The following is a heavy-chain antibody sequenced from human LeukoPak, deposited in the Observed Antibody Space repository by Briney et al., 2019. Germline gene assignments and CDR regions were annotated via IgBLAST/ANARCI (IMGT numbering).Heavy chain of an antibody. J-gene: IGHJ2*01. CDR2: IYNSGST. CDR1: GGSITSYY. CDR3: ANRGGIADWYFDL. V-gene: IGHV4-59*01. Sequence: SETLSLTCTVSGGSITSYYWSWIRQPPGKGLEWIGYIYNSGSTNYNPSLKSRVTISVDTSKNQFSLKLSSVTAADTAVYYCANRGGIADWYFDLWGRGTLVTVSS. D-gene: IGHD6-13*01.